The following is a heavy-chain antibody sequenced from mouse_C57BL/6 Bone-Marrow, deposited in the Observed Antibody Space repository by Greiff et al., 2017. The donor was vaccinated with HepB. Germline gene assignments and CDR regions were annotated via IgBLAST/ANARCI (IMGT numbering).Heavy chain of an antibody. CDR1: GYTFTSYW. D-gene: IGHD1-1*01. J-gene: IGHJ2*01. CDR2: IYPGNSDT. CDR3: TREAYYYGSERDY. Sequence: EVQLQQSGTVLARPGASVKMSCKTSGYTFTSYWMHWVKQRPGQGLEWIGAIYPGNSDTSYNQKFKGKAKLTAVTSASTAYMELSSLTNEDSAVYYCTREAYYYGSERDYWGQGTTLTVSS. V-gene: IGHV1-5*01.